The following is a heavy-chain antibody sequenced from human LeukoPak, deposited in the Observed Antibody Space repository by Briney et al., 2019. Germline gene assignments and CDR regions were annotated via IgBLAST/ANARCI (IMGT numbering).Heavy chain of an antibody. CDR1: GFTFSSYG. J-gene: IGHJ4*02. Sequence: PGGSLRLSCAASGFTFSSYGMHWVRQAPGKGLEWVAFIRYDGSNKYYADSVKGRFTISRDNSKNTLYLQMNSLRAEDTAVYYCAKDSPIVVIGPYYFDYWGQGTLVTVSS. D-gene: IGHD3-22*01. CDR2: IRYDGSNK. V-gene: IGHV3-30*02. CDR3: AKDSPIVVIGPYYFDY.